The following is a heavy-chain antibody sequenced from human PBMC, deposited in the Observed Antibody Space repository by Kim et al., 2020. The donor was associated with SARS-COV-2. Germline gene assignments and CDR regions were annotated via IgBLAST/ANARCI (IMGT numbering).Heavy chain of an antibody. D-gene: IGHD6-19*01. J-gene: IGHJ5*02. CDR2: IWYDGSNK. CDR3: VREAAVTGTGEDWFDP. CDR1: GFTFSSYG. V-gene: IGHV3-33*01. Sequence: GGSLRLSCAVSGFTFSSYGMHWARQAPGKGLEWVAVIWYDGSNKYYEDSVKGRFTISRDNSKNTVFLQMNSLRADDTAVYYCVREAAVTGTGEDWFDPWGQGILVTVSS.